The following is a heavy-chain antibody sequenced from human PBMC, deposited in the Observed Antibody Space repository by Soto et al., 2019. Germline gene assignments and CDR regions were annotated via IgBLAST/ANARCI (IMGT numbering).Heavy chain of an antibody. J-gene: IGHJ5*02. D-gene: IGHD3-16*02. Sequence: PSETLSLTCAVYGGSFSGYYWSWIRQPPGKGLEWIGEINHSGSTSYNPSLKSRVTISVDTSKNQFSLKLSSVTAADTAVYYCARALYDYVWGSYRRPLGWFDPWGQGTLVTVPQ. CDR3: ARALYDYVWGSYRRPLGWFDP. CDR1: GGSFSGYY. CDR2: INHSGST. V-gene: IGHV4-34*01.